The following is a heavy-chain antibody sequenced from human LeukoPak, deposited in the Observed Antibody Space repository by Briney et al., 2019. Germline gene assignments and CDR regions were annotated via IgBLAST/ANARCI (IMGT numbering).Heavy chain of an antibody. CDR3: ARDLRGILYYFDY. CDR2: INAGNGNT. J-gene: IGHJ4*02. Sequence: EASVNVSCKASGDTFTSYAMHWVRQAPGQRLEWMGWINAGNGNTKYSQKFQGRVTITRDTSASTAYMELSSLRSEDTAVYYCARDLRGILYYFDYWGQGTLVTVSS. V-gene: IGHV1-3*01. CDR1: GDTFTSYA. D-gene: IGHD6-13*01.